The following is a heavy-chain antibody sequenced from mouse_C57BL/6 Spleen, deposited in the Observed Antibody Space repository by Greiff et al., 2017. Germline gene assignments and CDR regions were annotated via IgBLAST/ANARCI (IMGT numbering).Heavy chain of an antibody. CDR3: ASASTTVEAPFAY. CDR1: GYTFTSYW. Sequence: QVQLQQPGAELVKPGASVKLSCKASGYTFTSYWMHWVKQRPGRGLEWIGRIDPNSGGTKYNEKFKSKATLTVDKPSSTAYMQLSSRTSEDSAVYYYASASTTVEAPFAYWGTRTLVTVST. J-gene: IGHJ3*01. CDR2: IDPNSGGT. V-gene: IGHV1-72*01. D-gene: IGHD1-1*01.